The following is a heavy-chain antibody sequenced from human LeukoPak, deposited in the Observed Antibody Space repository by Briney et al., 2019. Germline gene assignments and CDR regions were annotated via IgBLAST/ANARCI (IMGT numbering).Heavy chain of an antibody. Sequence: SETLSLTCTVSGYSISNHYYWGWIRQPPGRGLEWIGSIYHTGSTYYNPSLTSRVTISADTSKNQFSLKLTSVAAADTAVYYCARGFASGEDYWGQGTLVTVSS. CDR2: IYHTGST. D-gene: IGHD2-21*01. J-gene: IGHJ4*02. CDR1: GYSISNHYY. V-gene: IGHV4-38-2*02. CDR3: ARGFASGEDY.